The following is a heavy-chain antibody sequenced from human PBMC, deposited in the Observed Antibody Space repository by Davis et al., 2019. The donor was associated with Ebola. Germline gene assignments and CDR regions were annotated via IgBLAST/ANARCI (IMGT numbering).Heavy chain of an antibody. CDR2: ISYDGSNK. J-gene: IGHJ5*02. D-gene: IGHD2-2*01. Sequence: GESLKISCAASGFTFSSYGMHWVRQAPGKGLEWVAVISYDGSNKYYADSVKGRFTISRDNSKNTLYLQMNSLRAEDTAVYYCARDRYCSSTSCHGWFDPWGQGTLVTVSS. V-gene: IGHV3-30*03. CDR1: GFTFSSYG. CDR3: ARDRYCSSTSCHGWFDP.